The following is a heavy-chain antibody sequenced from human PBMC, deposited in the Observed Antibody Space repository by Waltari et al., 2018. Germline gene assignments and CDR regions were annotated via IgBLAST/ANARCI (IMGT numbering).Heavy chain of an antibody. CDR1: GYIFSNYG. Sequence: QVLLMQSAADLKKPGASVRVSCKASGYIFSNYGGTWVRQAPGQRLEWMGWISAYTSVSKLTEKFQGRLTLTTDTSTGTAYMDLASLTSDDTAVYYCARVGRLATGAVDFWGPGTRVIVSS. J-gene: IGHJ4*02. CDR3: ARVGRLATGAVDF. V-gene: IGHV1-18*01. D-gene: IGHD1-26*01. CDR2: ISAYTSVS.